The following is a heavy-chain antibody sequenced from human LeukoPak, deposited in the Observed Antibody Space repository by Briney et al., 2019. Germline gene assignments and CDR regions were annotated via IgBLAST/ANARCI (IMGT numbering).Heavy chain of an antibody. CDR1: GSTFIDYD. D-gene: IGHD3-16*01. J-gene: IGHJ4*02. CDR3: GRAFPPLRTSSAGDL. CDR2: ISGLSSYT. V-gene: IGHV3-21*01. Sequence: PGGSLRLSCSASGSTFIDYDMNWVRQAPGKGLEWVSSISGLSSYTYYGESVKGRFSISRDNAKNSLYLQMNSLGAEDTATYYCGRAFPPLRTSSAGDLWGQGILVTVSS.